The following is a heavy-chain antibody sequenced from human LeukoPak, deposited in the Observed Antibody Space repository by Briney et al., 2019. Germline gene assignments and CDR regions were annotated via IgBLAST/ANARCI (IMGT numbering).Heavy chain of an antibody. Sequence: SETLSLTCAVYGGSFRGYYWSWIPQPPGKGLEWIGEINHSGSTNYNPSLKSRVTISVDTSKNQFSLKLSSVTAADTAVYYWARRTAGTPDFDYWGQGTLVTVSS. CDR1: GGSFRGYY. CDR3: ARRTAGTPDFDY. J-gene: IGHJ4*02. CDR2: INHSGST. D-gene: IGHD6-19*01. V-gene: IGHV4-34*01.